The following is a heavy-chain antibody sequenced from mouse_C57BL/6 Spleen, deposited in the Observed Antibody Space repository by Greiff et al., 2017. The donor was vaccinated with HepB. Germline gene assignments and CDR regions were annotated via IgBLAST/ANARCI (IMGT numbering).Heavy chain of an antibody. CDR3: ARFGDYYYFDY. J-gene: IGHJ2*01. V-gene: IGHV1-69*01. CDR1: GYTFTSYW. D-gene: IGHD1-1*01. Sequence: QVQLQQSGAELVMPGASVKLSCKASGYTFTSYWMHWVKQRPGQGLEWIGEIDPSDSYTNYNQKFKGKSTLTVDKSSSTAYMQLSSLTSEDSAVYYCARFGDYYYFDYWGQGTTLTVSS. CDR2: IDPSDSYT.